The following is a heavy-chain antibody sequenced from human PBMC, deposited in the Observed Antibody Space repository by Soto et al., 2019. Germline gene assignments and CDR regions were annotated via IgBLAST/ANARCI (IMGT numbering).Heavy chain of an antibody. CDR1: GFTFSSYS. D-gene: IGHD4-17*01. V-gene: IGHV3-21*01. CDR3: ARDVGEDYGNSREDDAFDI. Sequence: EVQLVESGGGLVKPGGSLRLSCAASGFTFSSYSMNWVRQAPGKGLEWVSSISSSSSYIYYADSVKGRFTISRDNAKNXLXRQMNSLRGEDTAVYHCARDVGEDYGNSREDDAFDIWGQGTMVTVSS. J-gene: IGHJ3*02. CDR2: ISSSSSYI.